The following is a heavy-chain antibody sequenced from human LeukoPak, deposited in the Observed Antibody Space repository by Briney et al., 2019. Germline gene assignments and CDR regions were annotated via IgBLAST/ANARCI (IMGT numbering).Heavy chain of an antibody. D-gene: IGHD6-13*01. Sequence: GGSLRLSCEASGFNFDEHGMTWVRQGPGKGLEWVSVIYSGGSTYYADSVKGRFTISRDNSKNTLYLQMNSLRAEDTAVYYCARGGPAAGRFDYWGQGTLVTVSS. CDR3: ARGGPAAGRFDY. CDR2: IYSGGST. J-gene: IGHJ4*02. CDR1: GFNFDEHG. V-gene: IGHV3-66*01.